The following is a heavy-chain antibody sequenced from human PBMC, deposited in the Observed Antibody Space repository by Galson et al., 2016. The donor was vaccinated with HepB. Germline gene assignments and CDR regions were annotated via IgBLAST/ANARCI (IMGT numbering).Heavy chain of an antibody. Sequence: SLRLSCAASGFTFNAHWVNWVRQAPGKGLEWVANIRGDGIVSYYAESVRGRFTIPRDNAKNSLYLQMNGLRVDDTAVYYCSREMTGSYFHWGQGTLVTVSS. D-gene: IGHD3-10*01. CDR1: GFTFNAHW. V-gene: IGHV3-7*01. CDR3: SREMTGSYFH. J-gene: IGHJ4*02. CDR2: IRGDGIVS.